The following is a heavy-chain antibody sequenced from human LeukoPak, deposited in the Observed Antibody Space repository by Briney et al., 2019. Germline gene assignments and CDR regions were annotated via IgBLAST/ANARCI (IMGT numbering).Heavy chain of an antibody. J-gene: IGHJ4*02. V-gene: IGHV3-23*01. CDR1: GVTFSNYA. CDR2: ITSSGGNT. CDR3: AKWGDYDVLTGYYVSDY. D-gene: IGHD3-9*01. Sequence: PGASLRLSCAASGVTFSNYAISWVRQAPAKGQERVSAITSSGGNTSYADSVKGRFTISRDNSTNTVFLQMNSLRAEDTAVYYCAKWGDYDVLTGYYVSDYWGQGTLVTVSS.